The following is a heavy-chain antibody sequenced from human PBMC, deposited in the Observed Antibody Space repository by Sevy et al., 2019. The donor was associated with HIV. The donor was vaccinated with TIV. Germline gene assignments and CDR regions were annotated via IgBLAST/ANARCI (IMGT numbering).Heavy chain of an antibody. D-gene: IGHD5-18*01. J-gene: IGHJ5*02. V-gene: IGHV4-39*01. CDR3: ARPRGYEGGFDP. Sequence: SETLSLTCTVSGGSISSSSYYWGWIRQPPGKGLEWIGSINYSGSTYYNPSLKSRVTISVDTSKNQFSLKLSSVTAADTAVYYCARPRGYEGGFDPWGQGTLVTVSS. CDR2: INYSGST. CDR1: GGSISSSSYY.